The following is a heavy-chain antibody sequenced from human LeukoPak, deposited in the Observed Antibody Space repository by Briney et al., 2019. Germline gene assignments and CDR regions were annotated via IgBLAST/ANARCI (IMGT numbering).Heavy chain of an antibody. V-gene: IGHV3-20*04. CDR2: INWNGGRT. D-gene: IGHD6-13*01. J-gene: IGHJ4*02. CDR3: ARDQGGTGSWYEGEGY. Sequence: GGSLRLSCAASGFTFDDYGMSWVRHAPGKGLEGVSGINWNGGRTGYVDSVKGRFTISRDNAKNSLYLKMNSLRAEGTALYYCARDQGGTGSWYEGEGYWGQGTLVTVSS. CDR1: GFTFDDYG.